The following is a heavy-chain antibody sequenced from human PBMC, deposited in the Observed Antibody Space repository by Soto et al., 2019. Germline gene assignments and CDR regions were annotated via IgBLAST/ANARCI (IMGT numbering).Heavy chain of an antibody. J-gene: IGHJ5*02. Sequence: SETLSLTCTVSGGSISSGGYYWSWIRQHPGKGLEWIGYIYYSGSTYYNPSLKSRVTISVDTSKNQISLKLSSVTAADTAVYYCARVSHRRSTSRKFDPWGQGTLVTVSS. D-gene: IGHD2-2*01. V-gene: IGHV4-31*03. CDR1: GGSISSGGYY. CDR3: ARVSHRRSTSRKFDP. CDR2: IYYSGST.